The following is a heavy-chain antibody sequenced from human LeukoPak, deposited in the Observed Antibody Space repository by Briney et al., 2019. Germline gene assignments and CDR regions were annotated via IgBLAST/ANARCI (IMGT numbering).Heavy chain of an antibody. CDR2: IWYDGSNK. D-gene: IGHD1-1*01. Sequence: PGRSLRLSCAASGFTFSSYGMHWVRQAPGKGLEWVAVIWYDGSNKYYADSVKGRFTISRDNSKNTLYLQMSSLRAEDTAVYYCARACQPGFPDAFDIWGQGTMVTVSS. V-gene: IGHV3-33*01. J-gene: IGHJ3*02. CDR1: GFTFSSYG. CDR3: ARACQPGFPDAFDI.